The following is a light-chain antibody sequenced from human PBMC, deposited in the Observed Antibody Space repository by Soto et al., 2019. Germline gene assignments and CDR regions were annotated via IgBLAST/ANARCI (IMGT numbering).Light chain of an antibody. V-gene: IGLV2-14*03. Sequence: QSALTQPASVAGSPGHSITISCTGTSRDVGGYDYVSWYQQHPGKAPKLIVYDVNNRPSGVSTHFSGSKSGNTASLTISGLQSEDEADYYCSSYTTSRTYVFGTGTKLTVL. CDR1: SRDVGGYDY. CDR3: SSYTTSRTYV. J-gene: IGLJ1*01. CDR2: DVN.